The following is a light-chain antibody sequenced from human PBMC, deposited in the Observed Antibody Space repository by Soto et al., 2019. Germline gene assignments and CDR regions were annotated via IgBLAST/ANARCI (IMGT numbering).Light chain of an antibody. CDR3: LQHNSYPLT. CDR2: GAS. J-gene: IGKJ4*01. V-gene: IGKV3D-7*01. Sequence: PGARVTLSCSASQSVSSRSLTWYQQNPGQAPRLLIYGASTRATGIPARFSGRGSGTEFTLTISSLQPEDVATYYCLQHNSYPLTFGGGTKVDI. CDR1: QSVSSRS.